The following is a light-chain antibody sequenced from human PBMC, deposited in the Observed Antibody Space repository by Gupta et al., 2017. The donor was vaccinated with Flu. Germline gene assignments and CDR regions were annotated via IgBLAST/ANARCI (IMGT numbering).Light chain of an antibody. V-gene: IGKV1-39*01. CDR3: QKSYGSPPDT. CDR1: ENIKTY. CDR2: GAA. J-gene: IGKJ2*01. Sequence: SSLWASGGDRVTSTCRASENIKTYLIWYQQKPGGAPKLLIYGAATLQSGVPSRFSGSGDGKYLTITISSRQQEDFASYYCQKSYGSPPDTFGQGTRLEIK.